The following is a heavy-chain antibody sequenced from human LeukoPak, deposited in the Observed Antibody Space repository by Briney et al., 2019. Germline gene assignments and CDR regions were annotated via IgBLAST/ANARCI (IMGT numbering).Heavy chain of an antibody. CDR2: IYTSGST. Sequence: SETLSLTCTVSGGSISSDYWSWIRQPAGKGLEWIWRIYTSGSTNYTPSLKSRVTMSVATSNNQFSLKLSSVTAAHTAVYYCARPLGIAAARVYYYYYMDVWGKGTTVTVSS. CDR3: ARPLGIAAARVYYYYYMDV. CDR1: GGSISSDY. J-gene: IGHJ6*03. D-gene: IGHD6-13*01. V-gene: IGHV4-4*07.